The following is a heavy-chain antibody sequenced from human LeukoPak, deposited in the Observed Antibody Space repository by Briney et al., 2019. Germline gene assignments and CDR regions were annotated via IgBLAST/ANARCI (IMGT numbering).Heavy chain of an antibody. Sequence: ASVKVSCKASGYTFPSYGISWVRQAPGPGLEWMGWISAYNGNTNYAQKLQGRVTMTTDTSTSTAYMELRSLRSDDTAVYYCARDSRRYCSGGSCYSWFDYWGQGTLVTVSS. J-gene: IGHJ4*02. V-gene: IGHV1-18*01. D-gene: IGHD2-15*01. CDR1: GYTFPSYG. CDR2: ISAYNGNT. CDR3: ARDSRRYCSGGSCYSWFDY.